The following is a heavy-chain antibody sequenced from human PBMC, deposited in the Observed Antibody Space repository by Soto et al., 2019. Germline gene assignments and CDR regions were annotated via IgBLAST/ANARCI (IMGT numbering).Heavy chain of an antibody. J-gene: IGHJ6*02. V-gene: IGHV4-4*02. Sequence: PSETLSLTSAVSGVSISRSNSWSCVCQPPGKGLEWIGEIYHSGSTNYNPPLKSRVTISVDKSKDQLSLKLSSVTAADTAVYYCAREGYSYGYLVLNRKAYCMDVWCQGTIVTVS. CDR1: GVSISRSNS. D-gene: IGHD5-18*01. CDR3: AREGYSYGYLVLNRKAYCMDV. CDR2: IYHSGST.